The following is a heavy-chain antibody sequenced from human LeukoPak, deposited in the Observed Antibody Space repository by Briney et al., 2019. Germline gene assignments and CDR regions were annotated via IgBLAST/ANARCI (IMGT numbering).Heavy chain of an antibody. D-gene: IGHD6-13*01. V-gene: IGHV4-61*02. J-gene: IGHJ6*02. Sequence: KASQTLSLTCTVSGGSISGGSYYWSWIRQPAGKGLEWIGRTYTSGSTNYNPSLKSRVTISVDTSKNQFSLKLSSVTAADTAVYYCARDRRIAAAATGYYYGMDVWGQGTTVTVSS. CDR3: ARDRRIAAAATGYYYGMDV. CDR2: TYTSGST. CDR1: GGSISGGSYY.